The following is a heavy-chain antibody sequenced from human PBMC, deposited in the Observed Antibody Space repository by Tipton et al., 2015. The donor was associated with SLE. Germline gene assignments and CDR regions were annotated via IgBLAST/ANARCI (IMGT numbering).Heavy chain of an antibody. J-gene: IGHJ4*02. Sequence: GSLRLSCAASGFTVSSNYMSWVRQAPGKGPEWVSVIYSGGSTYYADSVKGRFTISRDNSKNTLYLQMNSLRAEDTAVYYCARDLQQQLVFDYWGQGTLVTVSS. CDR3: ARDLQQQLVFDY. CDR1: GFTVSSNY. V-gene: IGHV3-66*01. D-gene: IGHD6-13*01. CDR2: IYSGGST.